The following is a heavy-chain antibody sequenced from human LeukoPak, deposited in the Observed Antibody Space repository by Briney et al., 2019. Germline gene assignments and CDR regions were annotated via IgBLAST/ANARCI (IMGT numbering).Heavy chain of an antibody. V-gene: IGHV4-59*08. CDR1: GGSISSYY. J-gene: IGHJ4*02. CDR3: ARNPYYDSSGTFDY. CDR2: IYYSGST. Sequence: PSETLSLTCTVSGGSISSYYWSWIRQPPGKGLEWIGYIYYSGSTNYNPSPKSRVTISVDTSKNQFSLKLSSVTAADTAVYYCARNPYYDSSGTFDYWGQGTLVTVSS. D-gene: IGHD3-22*01.